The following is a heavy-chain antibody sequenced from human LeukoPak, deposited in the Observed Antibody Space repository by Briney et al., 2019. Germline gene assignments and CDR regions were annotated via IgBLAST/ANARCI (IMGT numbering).Heavy chain of an antibody. V-gene: IGHV3-30*02. CDR3: ARYNYVPGDY. CDR1: GFTFSSYG. D-gene: IGHD5-18*01. Sequence: PGGSLRLSCAASGFTFSSYGMHWVRQAPGKGLEWVAFIRYDGSNKYYADSVKGRFTISRDNSKNTLYLQMNSLGAEDTAVYYCARYNYVPGDYWGQGTLVTVSS. J-gene: IGHJ4*02. CDR2: IRYDGSNK.